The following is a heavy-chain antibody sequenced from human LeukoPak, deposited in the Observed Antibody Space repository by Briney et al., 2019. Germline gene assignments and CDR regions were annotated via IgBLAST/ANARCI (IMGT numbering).Heavy chain of an antibody. D-gene: IGHD3-9*01. CDR1: GYTFTSYG. Sequence: GASVKVSCKASGYTFTSYGISWVRQAPGQGLEWMGWISAYNGNTNYAQKLQGRVTMTTDTSTSTAYMELRSLRSDDTAVYYCATTSRRILRYFDWSLSAFDIWGQGTMVTVSS. CDR2: ISAYNGNT. CDR3: ATTSRRILRYFDWSLSAFDI. V-gene: IGHV1-18*01. J-gene: IGHJ3*02.